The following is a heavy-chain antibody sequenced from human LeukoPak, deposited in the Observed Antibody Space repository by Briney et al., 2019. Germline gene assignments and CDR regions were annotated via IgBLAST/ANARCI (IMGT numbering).Heavy chain of an antibody. V-gene: IGHV3-30*03. J-gene: IGHJ4*02. Sequence: GGSLRLSCAASGFTFSSYGMHWVRQAPGKGLEWVAVISYDGSNKYYADSVKGRFTISRDNSKNTLYLQMNSLRAEDTAVYYCARVLWGSRIDYWGQGTLVTVSS. CDR2: ISYDGSNK. CDR1: GFTFSSYG. CDR3: ARVLWGSRIDY. D-gene: IGHD3-16*01.